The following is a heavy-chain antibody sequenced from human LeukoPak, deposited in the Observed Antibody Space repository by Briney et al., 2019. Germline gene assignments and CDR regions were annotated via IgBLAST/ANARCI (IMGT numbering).Heavy chain of an antibody. CDR2: ISNDGTTE. D-gene: IGHD2-2*01. CDR1: GFNFSPYA. V-gene: IGHV3-30-3*01. J-gene: IGHJ6*04. Sequence: PGGSLRLSCVASGFNFSPYAVHWVRQAPGKGLEWVAIISNDGTTESYTDSVKGRFTISRDNFKNTLYLQMNGLRLEDTAVYYCATLRDIVVVATTPTDDWGKGTTVIVSS. CDR3: ATLRDIVVVATTPTDD.